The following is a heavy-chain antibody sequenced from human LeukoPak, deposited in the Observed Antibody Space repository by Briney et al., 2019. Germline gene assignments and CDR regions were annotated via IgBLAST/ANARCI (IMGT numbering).Heavy chain of an antibody. J-gene: IGHJ5*02. CDR2: IIPIFGTA. V-gene: IGHV1-69*05. Sequence: EASVKVSCKASGGTFSSYAISWVRQAPGQGLEWMGGIIPIFGTANYAQKFQGRVTITTDESTSTAYMELSSLRSEDTAVYYCARVGCSSTSCHFNWFDPWGQGTLAAVSS. D-gene: IGHD2-2*01. CDR1: GGTFSSYA. CDR3: ARVGCSSTSCHFNWFDP.